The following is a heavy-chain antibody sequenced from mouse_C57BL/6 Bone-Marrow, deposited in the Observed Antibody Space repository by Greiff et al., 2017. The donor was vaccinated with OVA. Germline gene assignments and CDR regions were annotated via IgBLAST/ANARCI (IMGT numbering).Heavy chain of an antibody. CDR2: IWGVGST. V-gene: IGHV2-6*01. Sequence: VQLQQSGPGLVAPSQSLSITCTVSGFSLTSYGVDWVRQSPGKGLEWLGVIWGVGSTNYNSALKSRLSISKDNSKSQVFLKMNSLQTDDTAMYYCASAYGSRFAYWGQGTLVTVSA. CDR1: GFSLTSYG. D-gene: IGHD1-1*01. CDR3: ASAYGSRFAY. J-gene: IGHJ3*01.